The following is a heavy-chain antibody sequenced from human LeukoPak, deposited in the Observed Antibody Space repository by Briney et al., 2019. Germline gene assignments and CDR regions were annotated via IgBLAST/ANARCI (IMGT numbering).Heavy chain of an antibody. CDR3: ARGADYSHGAFDI. V-gene: IGHV4-30-2*01. CDR1: GRSISSGGYS. J-gene: IGHJ3*02. CDR2: SYHSGST. D-gene: IGHD4-17*01. Sequence: SETLSLTCAVSGRSISSGGYSGSWIRQPPGKGLEWIGYSYHSGSTYYNPSLKSRVTISVERSKNQLSLKLSSVTAADTAVYYCARGADYSHGAFDIWGQGTMVTVSS.